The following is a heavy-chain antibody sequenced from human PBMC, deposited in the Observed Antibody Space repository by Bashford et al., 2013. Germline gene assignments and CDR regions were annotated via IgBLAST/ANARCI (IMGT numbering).Heavy chain of an antibody. J-gene: IGHJ4*02. V-gene: IGHV4-59*01. CDR2: IHFSGIT. D-gene: IGHD5-12*01. CDR1: GGSISSYY. Sequence: SETLSLTCTVSGGSISSYYWSWIRQSPGKGLEWIGNIHFSGITSYNPFLKSRTTISVDTSRKHFSLELSSVTAADTAVYYCARLSGYDGXFDYWGQGTLVTVSS. CDR3: ARLSGYDGXFDY.